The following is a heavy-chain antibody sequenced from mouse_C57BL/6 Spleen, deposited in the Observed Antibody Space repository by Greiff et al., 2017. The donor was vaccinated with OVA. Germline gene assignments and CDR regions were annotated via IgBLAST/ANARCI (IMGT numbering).Heavy chain of an antibody. D-gene: IGHD2-3*01. CDR3: ARQGDGYYDFDY. CDR2: ISGGGGNT. Sequence: DVMLVESGGGLVKPGGSLKLPCAASGFTLSIYTMSWVRQTTEKRLEWVATISGGGGNTYYPDSVKGRFTISRDNAKNTLYLQMSSLRSEDTALYYCARQGDGYYDFDYWGQGTTLTVSS. J-gene: IGHJ2*01. CDR1: GFTLSIYT. V-gene: IGHV5-9*01.